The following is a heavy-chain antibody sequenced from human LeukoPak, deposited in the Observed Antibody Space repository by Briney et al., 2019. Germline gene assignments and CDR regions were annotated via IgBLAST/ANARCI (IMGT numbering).Heavy chain of an antibody. CDR2: INHSGST. Sequence: PSETLSLTCAVYGGSFSGYYWSWIRQPPGKGLEWIGEINHSGSTNYNPSLKSRVTISVDTSKNQFSLKLSSVTAADTAVYYCARVSLTGDYRYYYMDVWGKGTTVTMSS. CDR1: GGSFSGYY. J-gene: IGHJ6*03. V-gene: IGHV4-34*01. CDR3: ARVSLTGDYRYYYMDV. D-gene: IGHD7-27*01.